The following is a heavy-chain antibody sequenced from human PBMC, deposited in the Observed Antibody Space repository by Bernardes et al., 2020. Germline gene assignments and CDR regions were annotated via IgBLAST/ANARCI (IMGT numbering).Heavy chain of an antibody. V-gene: IGHV3-23*01. Sequence: VGSLRLSCAASGFTFSSYAMSWVRQAPGKGLEWVSAISGSGGSTYYADSVKGRFTISRDNSKNTLYLQMNSLRAEDTAVYYCAKGEWVAGSPFDYWGQGTLVTVSS. J-gene: IGHJ4*02. CDR3: AKGEWVAGSPFDY. CDR2: ISGSGGST. D-gene: IGHD6-19*01. CDR1: GFTFSSYA.